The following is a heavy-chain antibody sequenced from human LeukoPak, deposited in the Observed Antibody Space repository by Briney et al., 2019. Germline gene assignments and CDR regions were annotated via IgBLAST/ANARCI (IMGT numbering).Heavy chain of an antibody. Sequence: GGSLRLSCAASGFTFTNYAMTWVRQAPGKGLEWVSTVSGSGGNTYYADSVKGRFTISRDNSKDTLFLQMNSLRAEDTAVYYCAKVTSWSFTWGQGTLVTVSS. CDR1: GFTFTNYA. CDR2: VSGSGGNT. V-gene: IGHV3-23*01. D-gene: IGHD2-2*01. J-gene: IGHJ5*02. CDR3: AKVTSWSFT.